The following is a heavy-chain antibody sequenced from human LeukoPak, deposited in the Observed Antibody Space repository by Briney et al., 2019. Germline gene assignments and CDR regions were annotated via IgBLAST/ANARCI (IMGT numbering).Heavy chain of an antibody. D-gene: IGHD1-26*01. CDR1: GGSISSYY. CDR2: IYYSGST. V-gene: IGHV4-59*01. Sequence: SETLSLTCTVSGGSISSYYWSWIRQPPGKGLEWIGYIYYSGSTNYNPSLKSRVTISVDTSKNQFSLKLSSVTAADSAVYYCAGGSGSYRTFDYWGQGTLVTVSS. CDR3: AGGSGSYRTFDY. J-gene: IGHJ4*02.